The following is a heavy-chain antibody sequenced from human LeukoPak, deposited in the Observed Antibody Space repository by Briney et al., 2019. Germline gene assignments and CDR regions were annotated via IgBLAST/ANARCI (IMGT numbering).Heavy chain of an antibody. CDR2: IYYSGST. D-gene: IGHD4-23*01. CDR3: ARHEDYGGNSGSADAFDI. V-gene: IGHV4-30-4*01. CDR1: GGSISGGDYY. Sequence: SQTLSLTCTVSGGSISGGDYYWSWIRQPPGKGLEWIGYIYYSGSTYYNPSLKSRVTISVDTSKNQFSLKLSSVTAADTAVYYCARHEDYGGNSGSADAFDIWGQGTMVTVSS. J-gene: IGHJ3*02.